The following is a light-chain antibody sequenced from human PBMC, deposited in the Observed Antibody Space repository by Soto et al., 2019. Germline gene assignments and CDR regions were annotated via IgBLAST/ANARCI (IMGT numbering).Light chain of an antibody. V-gene: IGLV1-44*01. Sequence: QAVVTQPPSASGTPGQRVTISCSGSSSNIGSNAVHWSRQLPGTAPKLLIYNNNQRPSGVPDRFSGSKSGTSASLAISGLQSEDEANYYCATWDGSLKGWVFGGGTKVTVL. CDR1: SSNIGSNA. J-gene: IGLJ3*02. CDR3: ATWDGSLKGWV. CDR2: NNN.